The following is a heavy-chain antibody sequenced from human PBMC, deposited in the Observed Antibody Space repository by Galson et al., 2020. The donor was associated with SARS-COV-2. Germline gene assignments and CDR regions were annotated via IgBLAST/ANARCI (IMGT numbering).Heavy chain of an antibody. Sequence: SGPTLVKPTQTLTLTCTFSGFSLSTSGICVSWIRQPPGEALEWLARIDWDGDKHYNTSLKTRLTISKDTSKNQVVLTMANVDPVDTATYYCARTWITGTSSRTFDYWGQGTLVTVSS. V-gene: IGHV2-70*11. D-gene: IGHD1-1*01. J-gene: IGHJ4*02. CDR3: ARTWITGTSSRTFDY. CDR1: GFSLSTSGIC. CDR2: IDWDGDK.